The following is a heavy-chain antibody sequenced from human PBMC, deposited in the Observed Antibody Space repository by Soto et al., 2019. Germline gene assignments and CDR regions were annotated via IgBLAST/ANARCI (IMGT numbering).Heavy chain of an antibody. CDR2: ISSSSSYI. Sequence: EVQLVESGGGLVKPGGSLRLSCAASGFTFSSYSMNWVRQAPGKGLEWVSSISSSSSYIYYADSVKGRFTTSRDNAKNSLYLQMNSLRAEDTAVYYCARDRRYSGYGAFDYWGQGTLVTVSS. CDR3: ARDRRYSGYGAFDY. J-gene: IGHJ4*02. D-gene: IGHD5-12*01. V-gene: IGHV3-21*01. CDR1: GFTFSSYS.